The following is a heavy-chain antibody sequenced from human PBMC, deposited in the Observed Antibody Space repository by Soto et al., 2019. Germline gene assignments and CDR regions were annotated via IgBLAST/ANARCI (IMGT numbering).Heavy chain of an antibody. V-gene: IGHV1-18*01. Sequence: WASVKVSCKASGSTFTRYGISWVRQAPGQGLEWMGWISAYNGNTNYAQKLQGRVTMTTDTSTSTAYMELRSLRSDDTAVYYCARGRGTIFGPYYFDYWGQGTLVTVSS. D-gene: IGHD3-3*01. CDR2: ISAYNGNT. CDR1: GSTFTRYG. J-gene: IGHJ4*02. CDR3: ARGRGTIFGPYYFDY.